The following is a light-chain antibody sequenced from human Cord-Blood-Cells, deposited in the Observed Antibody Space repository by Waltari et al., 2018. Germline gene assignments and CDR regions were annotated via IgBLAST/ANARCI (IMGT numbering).Light chain of an antibody. J-gene: IGKJ2*01. CDR1: QSVSSN. Sequence: TQSPATLSVSPGERATLSCRASQSVSSNLAWYQQKPGQAPRLLIYGASTRATGIPARFSGSGSGTEFTLTISSLQSGDFAVYYCQQYNNWPPYTFGQGTKLEIK. CDR3: QQYNNWPPYT. CDR2: GAS. V-gene: IGKV3-15*01.